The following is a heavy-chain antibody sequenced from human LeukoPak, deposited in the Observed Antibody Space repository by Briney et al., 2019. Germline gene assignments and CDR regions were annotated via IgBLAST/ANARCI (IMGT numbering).Heavy chain of an antibody. V-gene: IGHV4-30-4*01. J-gene: IGHJ3*02. Sequence: SQTLSLTCTVSGGSISSGDYYWSWIRQPPGKGLEWIGYIYYSGSTYYNPSLKSRVTISVDTSKNQFSLKLGSVTAADTAVYYCAIPAMDPYCGGDCSHIDAFDIWGQGTMVTVSS. CDR2: IYYSGST. D-gene: IGHD2-21*02. CDR1: GGSISSGDYY. CDR3: AIPAMDPYCGGDCSHIDAFDI.